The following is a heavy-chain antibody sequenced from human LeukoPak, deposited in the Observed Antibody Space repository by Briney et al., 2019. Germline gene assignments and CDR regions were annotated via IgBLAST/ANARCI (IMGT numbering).Heavy chain of an antibody. CDR3: ARGVYYYDSSGYYYVGTKCPWFDY. D-gene: IGHD3-22*01. Sequence: SETLPLTCAVYGGSFSGYYWSWIRQPPGKGLEWIGEINHSGSTNYNPSLKSRVTISVDTSKNQFSLKLSSVTAADTAVYYCARGVYYYDSSGYYYVGTKCPWFDYWGQGTLVTVSS. CDR2: INHSGST. CDR1: GGSFSGYY. V-gene: IGHV4-34*01. J-gene: IGHJ4*02.